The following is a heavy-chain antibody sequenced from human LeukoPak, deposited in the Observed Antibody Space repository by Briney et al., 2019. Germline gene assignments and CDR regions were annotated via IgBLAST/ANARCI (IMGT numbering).Heavy chain of an antibody. D-gene: IGHD6-19*01. CDR1: RFNFNSYA. CDR2: ISYDGGDK. Sequence: PGGSLRLSCAASRFNFNSYAMHWIRQAPGKGLEWVAVISYDGGDKSYADSVKGRFTISRDNSKNTLCLQMSSLRAEDTAVYFCARSHSSGWYVAHGVGDSDYYMDVWGKGTTVTVSS. V-gene: IGHV3-30*04. J-gene: IGHJ6*03. CDR3: ARSHSSGWYVAHGVGDSDYYMDV.